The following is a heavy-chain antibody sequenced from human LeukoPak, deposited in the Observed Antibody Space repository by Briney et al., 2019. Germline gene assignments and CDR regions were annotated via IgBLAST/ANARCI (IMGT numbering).Heavy chain of an antibody. CDR2: INGSGGST. D-gene: IGHD2-15*01. J-gene: IGHJ4*02. CDR1: GFTFSSYA. CDR3: AKTPPVYCSGGSCYSGGIYYFDY. Sequence: GGSLRLSCAASGFTFSSYAMSWVRQAPGKGLEWVSAINGSGGSTYYADSVKGRFTISRDNSKNTLYLQMNSLRAEDTAVYYCAKTPPVYCSGGSCYSGGIYYFDYWGQGTLVTVSS. V-gene: IGHV3-23*01.